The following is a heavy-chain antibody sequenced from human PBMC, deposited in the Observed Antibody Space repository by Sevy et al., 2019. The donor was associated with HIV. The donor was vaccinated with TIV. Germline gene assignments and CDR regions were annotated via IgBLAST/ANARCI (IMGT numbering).Heavy chain of an antibody. CDR2: ISYDGNNK. V-gene: IGHV3-30*18. CDR1: GFTFSSYA. D-gene: IGHD3-10*01. J-gene: IGHJ1*01. Sequence: GGSLRLSCAASGFTFSSYAIHWVRQAPGKGLEWVAVISYDGNNKYYADSVQGRFTVSRDNSKNTLYVQMNSLRAKDTAVYYCAKDHNLWSEGGFLHHWGQGTLVTVSS. CDR3: AKDHNLWSEGGFLHH.